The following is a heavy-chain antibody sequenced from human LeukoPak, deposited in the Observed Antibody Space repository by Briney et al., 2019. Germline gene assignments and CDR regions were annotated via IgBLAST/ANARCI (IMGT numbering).Heavy chain of an antibody. J-gene: IGHJ4*02. V-gene: IGHV4-39*01. D-gene: IGHD3-10*01. CDR3: ARRRSYYGSGRAYFDY. CDR1: GFTFSSYE. Sequence: GSLRLSCAASGFTFSSYEMNWVRQPPGKGLEWIGSIYYSGSTYYNPSLKSRVTISVDTSKNQFSLKLSSVTAADTAVYYCARRRSYYGSGRAYFDYWGQGTLVTVSS. CDR2: IYYSGST.